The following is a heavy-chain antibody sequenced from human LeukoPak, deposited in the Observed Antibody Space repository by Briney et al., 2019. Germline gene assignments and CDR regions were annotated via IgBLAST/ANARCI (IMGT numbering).Heavy chain of an antibody. J-gene: IGHJ4*02. CDR1: GFTFSSYA. Sequence: TGGSLRLSCAASGFTFSSYAMSWVRQAPGKGLGWVSIISDSGGSTYYADSVKGRFTISRDNSKNTLYLQVNSLRVEDTAVYYCAPSAFDYWGQGALVTVSS. V-gene: IGHV3-23*01. CDR2: ISDSGGST. CDR3: APSAFDY.